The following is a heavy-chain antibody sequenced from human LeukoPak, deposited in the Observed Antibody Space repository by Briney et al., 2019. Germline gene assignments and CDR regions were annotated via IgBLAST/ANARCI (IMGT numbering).Heavy chain of an antibody. Sequence: GGSLRLSCAASGFTFSTYWMHWVRQAPGKGLVWVSRTYSDGSGTIYADSVKGRFTISRDNAKNTLYLQMNSLRAEDTAVYYCARDRNYVPDYWGQGTLVTVSS. CDR3: ARDRNYVPDY. CDR2: TYSDGSGT. CDR1: GFTFSTYW. V-gene: IGHV3-74*01. D-gene: IGHD3-10*02. J-gene: IGHJ4*02.